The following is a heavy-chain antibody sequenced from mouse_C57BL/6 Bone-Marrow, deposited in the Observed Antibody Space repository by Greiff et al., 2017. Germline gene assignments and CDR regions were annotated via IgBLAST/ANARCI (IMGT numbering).Heavy chain of an antibody. J-gene: IGHJ3*01. Sequence: QVHVKQPGAELVKPGASVKLSCKASGYTFTSYWMHWVKQRPGQGLEWIGMIHPNSGSTNYNEKFKSKATLTVDKSSSTAYMQLSSLTSEDSAVYYCASPLYYYGSSWFAYWGQGTLVTVSA. V-gene: IGHV1-64*01. CDR1: GYTFTSYW. CDR2: IHPNSGST. D-gene: IGHD1-1*01. CDR3: ASPLYYYGSSWFAY.